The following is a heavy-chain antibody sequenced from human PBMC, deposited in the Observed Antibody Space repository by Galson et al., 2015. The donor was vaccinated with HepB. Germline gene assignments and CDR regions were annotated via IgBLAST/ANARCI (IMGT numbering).Heavy chain of an antibody. J-gene: IGHJ3*02. Sequence: SLRLSCAASGFTFSSYAMHWVRQAPGKGLEWVAVISYDGSNKYYADSVKGRFTISRDNSKNTLYLQMNSLRAEDTAVYYCARDMAPCSGGSCPDAFDIWGQGTMVTVSS. CDR2: ISYDGSNK. V-gene: IGHV3-30-3*01. CDR1: GFTFSSYA. CDR3: ARDMAPCSGGSCPDAFDI. D-gene: IGHD2-15*01.